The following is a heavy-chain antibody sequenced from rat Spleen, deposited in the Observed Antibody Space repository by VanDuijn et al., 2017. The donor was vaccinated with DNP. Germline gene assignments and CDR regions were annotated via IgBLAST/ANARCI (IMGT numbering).Heavy chain of an antibody. CDR1: GFSLTNHH. V-gene: IGHV2-43*01. CDR3: TREGTMMVVGFFDY. Sequence: QVQLKESGPGLVQPSQTLSLACTVSGFSLTNHHVHWVRQPSGKGLEWMGVVWISGTTNVNSIFKPRLTIRRDTSKSQVFLKVNSLQTEDTAIYFCTREGTMMVVGFFDYWGRGVLVTVSS. CDR2: VWISGTT. J-gene: IGHJ2*01. D-gene: IGHD1-12*02.